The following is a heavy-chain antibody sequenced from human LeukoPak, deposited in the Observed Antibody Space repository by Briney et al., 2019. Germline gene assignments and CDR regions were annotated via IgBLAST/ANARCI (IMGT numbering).Heavy chain of an antibody. CDR3: VRAGGSSWSDF. Sequence: GGSLRLSCAASGFTFSSYWMSWVRQSPGKGLEWVANINQDGSENHYVDSVKGRFTISRDNAKNSVFVQMNGLRVEDTAVYYCVRAGGSSWSDFWGQGTLVSVSS. CDR1: GFTFSSYW. V-gene: IGHV3-7*01. CDR2: INQDGSEN. J-gene: IGHJ4*02. D-gene: IGHD6-13*01.